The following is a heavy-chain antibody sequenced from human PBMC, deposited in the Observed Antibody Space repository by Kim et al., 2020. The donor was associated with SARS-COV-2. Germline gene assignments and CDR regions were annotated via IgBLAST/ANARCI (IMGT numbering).Heavy chain of an antibody. J-gene: IGHJ6*02. D-gene: IGHD3-16*01. V-gene: IGHV4-39*01. Sequence: YSPSLKSRITISVDTSKNQFSLKLSSVTAADTAVYYCARPQGDYSFGMDVWGQGTTVTVSS. CDR3: ARPQGDYSFGMDV.